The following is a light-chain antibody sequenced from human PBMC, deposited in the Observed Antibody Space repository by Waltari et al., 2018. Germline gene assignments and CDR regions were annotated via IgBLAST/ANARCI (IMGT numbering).Light chain of an antibody. CDR1: QSVSRT. Sequence: EMVLTQSPATLSLSPGERDTLSCRASQSVSRTLACYHQKPGQPPRLLIYDAATRATGIPDRFSGSGFGTDFSLTISRLEPEDFAVYYCQKYGTLPATFGQGTTVEIK. V-gene: IGKV3-20*01. CDR2: DAA. J-gene: IGKJ1*01. CDR3: QKYGTLPAT.